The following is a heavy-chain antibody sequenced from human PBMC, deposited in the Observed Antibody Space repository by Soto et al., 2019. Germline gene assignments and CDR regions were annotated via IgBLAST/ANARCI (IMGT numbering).Heavy chain of an antibody. CDR2: IYYSGST. J-gene: IGHJ4*02. Sequence: SETLSLTCTVSGGSISSSSYYWGWIRQPPGKGLEWIGSIYYSGSTYYNPSLKSRVTISVDTSKNQFSLKLSSVTAADTAVYYCARHAVHSSGFTDXWGQGTLVTVSS. D-gene: IGHD6-19*01. V-gene: IGHV4-39*01. CDR3: ARHAVHSSGFTDX. CDR1: GGSISSSSYY.